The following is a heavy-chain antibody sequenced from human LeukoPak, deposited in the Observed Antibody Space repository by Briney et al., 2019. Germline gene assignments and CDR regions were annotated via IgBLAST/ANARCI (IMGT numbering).Heavy chain of an antibody. Sequence: GGSLRLSCAASGFTFSSYEMNWVRQAPGKGLEWVSFISSSGSAIHYADSVRGRFTISRDNAKNSLYLQVSRLRAEDTAVYYCAREKLSFFDSSGYFDYWGQGTLVTVSS. CDR1: GFTFSSYE. D-gene: IGHD3-22*01. CDR2: ISSSGSAI. V-gene: IGHV3-48*03. CDR3: AREKLSFFDSSGYFDY. J-gene: IGHJ4*02.